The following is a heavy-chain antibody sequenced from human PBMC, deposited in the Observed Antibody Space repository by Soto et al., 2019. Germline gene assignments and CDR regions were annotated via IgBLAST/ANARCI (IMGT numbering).Heavy chain of an antibody. CDR2: IYPSDSDT. CDR1: GYTFTIHW. D-gene: IGHD3-22*01. Sequence: GESLKISCEGFGYTFTIHWIAWVRQTPGKGLEWMGIIYPSDSDTRYSPSFEGQVTISADKSISTAYLQWSSLKASDSAKYYCARLTTYYYDTSGYGMEVWGQGTTVTVSS. V-gene: IGHV5-51*01. J-gene: IGHJ6*02. CDR3: ARLTTYYYDTSGYGMEV.